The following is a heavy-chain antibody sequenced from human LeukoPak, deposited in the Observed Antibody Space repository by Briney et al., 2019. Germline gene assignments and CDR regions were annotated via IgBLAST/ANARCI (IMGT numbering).Heavy chain of an antibody. V-gene: IGHV3-21*01. CDR3: ARGVPAAHNWFDP. CDR2: ISSSSSYI. J-gene: IGHJ5*02. CDR1: GFTFSSYS. D-gene: IGHD2-2*01. Sequence: GGSLRLSCAASGFTFSSYSMNWVRQTPGKGLEWVSSISSSSSYIYYADSVKGRFTISRDNAKNSLYLQMNSLRAEDTAVYYCARGVPAAHNWFDPWGQGTLVTVSS.